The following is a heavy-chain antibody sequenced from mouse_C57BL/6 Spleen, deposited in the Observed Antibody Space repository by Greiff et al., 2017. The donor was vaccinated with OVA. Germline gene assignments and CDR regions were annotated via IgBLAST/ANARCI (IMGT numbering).Heavy chain of an antibody. D-gene: IGHD2-3*01. CDR1: GYTFTDYY. CDR2: IFPGSGST. V-gene: IGHV1-75*01. J-gene: IGHJ2*01. Sequence: VQLQQSGPELVKPGASVKISCKASGYTFTDYYINWVKQRPGQGLEWIGWIFPGSGSTYYNEKFKGKATLTVDKSSSTAYMLLSGLTSEDSAVYFCARGGLYDGYYYFDYWGQGTTLTVSS. CDR3: ARGGLYDGYYYFDY.